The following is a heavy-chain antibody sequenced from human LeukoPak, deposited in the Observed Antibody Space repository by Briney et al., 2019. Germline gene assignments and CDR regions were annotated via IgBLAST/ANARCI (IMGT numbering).Heavy chain of an antibody. Sequence: GGSLRLSCAASGFTFSTSWMSWVRQAPGKGLEWVAFIRYDGSNKYYADSVKGRFTISRDNSKNTLYLQMNSLRAEDTAVYYCAGWLRPNYWGQGTLVTVSS. J-gene: IGHJ4*02. CDR2: IRYDGSNK. CDR3: AGWLRPNY. D-gene: IGHD5-12*01. CDR1: GFTFSTSW. V-gene: IGHV3-30*02.